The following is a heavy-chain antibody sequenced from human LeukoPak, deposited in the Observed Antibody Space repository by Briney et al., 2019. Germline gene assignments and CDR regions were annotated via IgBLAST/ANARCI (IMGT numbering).Heavy chain of an antibody. CDR1: GGTFSSYA. CDR3: ASPYRRDIVVVPAAIYYFDY. V-gene: IGHV1-69*13. Sequence: SVKVSCKASGGTFSSYAISWVRQAPGQGLEWMGGIIPIFGTANYAQKFQGRVTITADESTSTAYMELSSLRSEDTAVYYCASPYRRDIVVVPAAIYYFDYWGQGTLVTVSS. J-gene: IGHJ4*02. CDR2: IIPIFGTA. D-gene: IGHD2-2*01.